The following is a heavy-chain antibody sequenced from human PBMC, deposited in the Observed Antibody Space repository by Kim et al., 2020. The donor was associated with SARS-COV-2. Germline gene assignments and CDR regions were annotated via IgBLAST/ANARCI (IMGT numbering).Heavy chain of an antibody. CDR2: ISSNGGST. Sequence: GGSLRLSCAASGFTFSSYAMHWVRQAPGKGLEYVSAISSNGGSTYYADSVKGRFTISRDNSKNTLYLQMDSLRAEDMAVYYCARGEMGSYGFDYWGQGTLVTVSS. CDR1: GFTFSSYA. CDR3: ARGEMGSYGFDY. J-gene: IGHJ4*02. D-gene: IGHD5-18*01. V-gene: IGHV3-64*02.